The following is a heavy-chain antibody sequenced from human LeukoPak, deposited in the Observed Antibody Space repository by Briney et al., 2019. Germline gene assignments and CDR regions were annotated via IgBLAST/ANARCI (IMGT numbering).Heavy chain of an antibody. V-gene: IGHV1-2*02. J-gene: IGHJ4*02. Sequence: GSVRVSCKASGYTFTGYYMHWVRQAPGQGLEWMGWINPNSGGTNYAQKLQGRVTMTRDTSISTAYMELSRLRSDDTAVYYCARLRADHFDYWGQGTLVTVSS. CDR3: ARLRADHFDY. CDR1: GYTFTGYY. D-gene: IGHD5-12*01. CDR2: INPNSGGT.